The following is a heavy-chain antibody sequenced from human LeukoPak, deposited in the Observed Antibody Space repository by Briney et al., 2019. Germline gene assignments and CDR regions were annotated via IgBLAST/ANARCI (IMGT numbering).Heavy chain of an antibody. Sequence: GGSLRLSCAPSGFTFSSYGMHWVRQAPGKGLEWVAVISYDGSNKYYADSVKGRFTISRDNSKNTLYLQMNSLRAEDTAVYYCAKEGEIVVVPAAKGDWGQGTLVTVSS. V-gene: IGHV3-30*18. CDR1: GFTFSSYG. D-gene: IGHD2-2*01. CDR2: ISYDGSNK. J-gene: IGHJ4*02. CDR3: AKEGEIVVVPAAKGD.